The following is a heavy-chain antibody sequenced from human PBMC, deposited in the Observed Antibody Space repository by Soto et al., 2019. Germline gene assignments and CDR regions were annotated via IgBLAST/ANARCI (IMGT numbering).Heavy chain of an antibody. CDR3: ARSTLVVLNYFES. V-gene: IGHV1-69*02. Sequence: QVQLVQSGTEVKKPGSSVKVSCKASGGTFRNYPINWVRQAPGQGLEWMGSIFPLTDIPDYAQNFQARLTISAAKSTSTADMELIGLTSDDTAMYFCARSTLVVLNYFESWGQGTLVTVSS. D-gene: IGHD1-1*01. J-gene: IGHJ4*02. CDR2: IFPLTDIP. CDR1: GGTFRNYP.